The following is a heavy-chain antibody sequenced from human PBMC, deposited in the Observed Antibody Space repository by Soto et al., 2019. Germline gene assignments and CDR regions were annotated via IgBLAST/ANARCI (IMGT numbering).Heavy chain of an antibody. V-gene: IGHV3-11*06. CDR3: ARDDPIVTSRPKDAFDF. J-gene: IGHJ3*01. D-gene: IGHD4-4*01. Sequence: QVQLEESGGGLVKPGESLRLACAASGFNFTDFYMSWIRQAPGKGLEWISNISSSSSYTDYAESVKGRFTISRDNAKSTLYLQMNSPRAEDTAVYYCARDDPIVTSRPKDAFDFWGQGTIVTVSS. CDR2: ISSSSSYT. CDR1: GFNFTDFY.